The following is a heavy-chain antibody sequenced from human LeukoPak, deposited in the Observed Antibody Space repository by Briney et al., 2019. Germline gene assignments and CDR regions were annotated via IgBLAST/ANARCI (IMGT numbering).Heavy chain of an antibody. V-gene: IGHV3-23*01. J-gene: IGHJ4*02. Sequence: GGSLRLSCAASGFTFSGYAMTWVRQAPGKGLEWVATISGPGPTTYYADSVKGRFTISRDNSQNTLYLQMNSLRAEDTAIYYCAKGLLTKTHGISWDPFDSWGQGTLVSVSS. CDR1: GFTFSGYA. CDR3: AKGLLTKTHGISWDPFDS. D-gene: IGHD6-13*01. CDR2: ISGPGPTT.